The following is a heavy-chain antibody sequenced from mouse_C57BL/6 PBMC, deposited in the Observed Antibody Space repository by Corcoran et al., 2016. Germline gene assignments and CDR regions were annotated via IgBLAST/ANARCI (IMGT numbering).Heavy chain of an antibody. D-gene: IGHD1-1*01. CDR2: INTYSGVP. J-gene: IGHJ2*01. V-gene: IGHV9-3*01. CDR3: ARSYGSGLLHY. Sequence: QIQLVQSGPELKKPGETVTISCKASGYTFTTYGMSWVKQAPGKGLKWMGWINTYSGVPTYADDFKGRFAFSLETSASTAYLQINNLKNEDTATYFCARSYGSGLLHYWGQGTTLTVSS. CDR1: GYTFTTYG.